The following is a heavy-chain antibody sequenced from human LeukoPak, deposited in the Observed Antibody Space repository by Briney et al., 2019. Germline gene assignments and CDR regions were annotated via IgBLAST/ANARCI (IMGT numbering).Heavy chain of an antibody. Sequence: GGSLRLSCAASGFTFSSYSMNWVRQAPGKGLEWVSSISSSSSYIYYADSVKGRFTISRDNAKNSLYLQMNSLRAEDTAVYYCAATQDSSGSDPFDYWGQRTLVTVSS. CDR1: GFTFSSYS. V-gene: IGHV3-21*01. D-gene: IGHD3-22*01. CDR2: ISSSSSYI. J-gene: IGHJ4*02. CDR3: AATQDSSGSDPFDY.